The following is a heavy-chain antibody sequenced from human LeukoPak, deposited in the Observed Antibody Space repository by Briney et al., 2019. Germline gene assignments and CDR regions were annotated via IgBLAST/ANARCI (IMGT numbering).Heavy chain of an antibody. Sequence: GGSLRLSCGASGFTSSNYAMTWGRQAPGEGLEWVSAISGDDGSTFYAASVQGRFNISRDISKNTLFLQMNSLRAEDTAVYYCARWRRRLWFGEFGGMDVWGQGTTVAVSS. V-gene: IGHV3-23*01. D-gene: IGHD3-10*01. CDR3: ARWRRRLWFGEFGGMDV. CDR2: ISGDDGST. CDR1: GFTSSNYA. J-gene: IGHJ6*02.